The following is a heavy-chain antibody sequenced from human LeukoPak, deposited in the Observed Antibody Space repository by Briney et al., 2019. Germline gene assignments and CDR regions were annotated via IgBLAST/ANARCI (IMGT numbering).Heavy chain of an antibody. V-gene: IGHV1-18*01. J-gene: IGHJ4*02. D-gene: IGHD2-2*01. CDR3: ARDLGYCSSTSCYGFDY. CDR2: ISAYNGNT. CDR1: GYTFTSYG. Sequence: GASVKVSCKASGYTFTSYGISWVRQAPGQGLEWMGWISAYNGNTNYAWELQGRVTMTTDTSTSTAYMELRSLRSDDTAVFYCARDLGYCSSTSCYGFDYWGQGTLVTVSS.